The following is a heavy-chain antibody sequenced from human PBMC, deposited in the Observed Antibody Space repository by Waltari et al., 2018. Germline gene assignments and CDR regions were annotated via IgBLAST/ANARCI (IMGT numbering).Heavy chain of an antibody. V-gene: IGHV3-21*01. CDR3: TRGQWELH. CDR2: ISDSGISI. Sequence: ARQAPGKGLEWVSTISDSGISIYYSDSVKGRFTISRDNAKNSLYLQMNSLRAEDTAVYYCTRGQWELHWGQGALVTVSS. D-gene: IGHD1-26*01. J-gene: IGHJ4*02.